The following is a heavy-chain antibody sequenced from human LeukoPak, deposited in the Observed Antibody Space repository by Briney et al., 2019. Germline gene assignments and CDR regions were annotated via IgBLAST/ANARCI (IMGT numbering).Heavy chain of an antibody. V-gene: IGHV1-18*01. CDR1: GYTFSTYG. Sequence: ASVKVSCKASGYTFSTYGISWVRQAPGQGLEWMGWISTSNGDTKYAQKLQGRVTVTTDTSTSTAYMELRNLRSDDTAVYYCAREGLGELTLDYWGQGTLVTVSS. J-gene: IGHJ4*02. D-gene: IGHD3-16*01. CDR3: AREGLGELTLDY. CDR2: ISTSNGDT.